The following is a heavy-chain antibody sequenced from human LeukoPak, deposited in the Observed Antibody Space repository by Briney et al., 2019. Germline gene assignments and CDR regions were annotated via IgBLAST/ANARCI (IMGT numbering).Heavy chain of an antibody. D-gene: IGHD6-13*01. V-gene: IGHV1-8*01. CDR3: ARGLYSSSWYNY. CDR1: GYTFTSYD. Sequence: ASVKVSCKASGYTFTSYDINWVRQATGQGLEWMGWMNPNSGNTGYAQKFQGRITMTRNTSISTAYMELSSLRSEDTAVYYCARGLYSSSWYNYWGQGTLVTVSS. J-gene: IGHJ4*02. CDR2: MNPNSGNT.